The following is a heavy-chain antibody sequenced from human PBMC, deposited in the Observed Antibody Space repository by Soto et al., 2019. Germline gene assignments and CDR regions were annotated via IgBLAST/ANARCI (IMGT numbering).Heavy chain of an antibody. J-gene: IGHJ4*02. Sequence: TLSLTCTFSCGSISSGDYYWSWIRQPPGKGLEWIGYIYYSGSTYYNPSLKSRVTISVDTSKNQFSLKLSSVTAADTAVYYCARDRMVRGVPNIDYWGQGTLVTVSS. CDR3: ARDRMVRGVPNIDY. D-gene: IGHD3-10*01. CDR2: IYYSGST. V-gene: IGHV4-30-4*01. CDR1: CGSISSGDYY.